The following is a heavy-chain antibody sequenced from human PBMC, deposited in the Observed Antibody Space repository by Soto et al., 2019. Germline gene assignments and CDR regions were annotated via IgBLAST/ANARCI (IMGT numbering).Heavy chain of an antibody. D-gene: IGHD6-13*01. Sequence: ASVKVSCKVSGYTLTELSMHWVRQAPGKGLEWMGGFDPEDGETIYAQKFQGRVTMTEDTSTDTAYMELSSLRSEDTAVYYCATQYSSSWTRDYYYYMDVWGKGTTVTVSS. CDR2: FDPEDGET. V-gene: IGHV1-24*01. CDR1: GYTLTELS. CDR3: ATQYSSSWTRDYYYYMDV. J-gene: IGHJ6*03.